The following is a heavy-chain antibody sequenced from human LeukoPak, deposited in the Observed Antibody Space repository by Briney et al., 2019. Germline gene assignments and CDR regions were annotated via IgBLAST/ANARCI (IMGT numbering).Heavy chain of an antibody. Sequence: NPWVTLSLTCTVSAGSINSYDWSWIPQPPGKGLECSGYIYYSGSTSYNSSLKSRVTISIDTSKNQFSLKLSSVTAADTAVDYCARATINHIYYYCYMDVWGKGTTVTVSS. J-gene: IGHJ6*03. CDR3: ARATINHIYYYCYMDV. D-gene: IGHD5-24*01. V-gene: IGHV4-59*01. CDR2: IYYSGST. CDR1: AGSINSYD.